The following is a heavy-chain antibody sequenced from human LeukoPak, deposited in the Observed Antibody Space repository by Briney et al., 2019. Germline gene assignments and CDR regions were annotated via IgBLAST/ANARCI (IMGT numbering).Heavy chain of an antibody. J-gene: IGHJ4*02. Sequence: GGSLRLSCAASGFTVSSNYMSWVRQAPGKGLEWVSFIDSGGNTHYSDSVKGRFTISRDNSKNTLYLQMNSLRAEDTAIYYCARRAGEYSHPYDYWGQGTLVTVSS. CDR3: ARRAGEYSHPYDY. V-gene: IGHV3-53*01. D-gene: IGHD2-15*01. CDR1: GFTVSSNY. CDR2: IDSGGNT.